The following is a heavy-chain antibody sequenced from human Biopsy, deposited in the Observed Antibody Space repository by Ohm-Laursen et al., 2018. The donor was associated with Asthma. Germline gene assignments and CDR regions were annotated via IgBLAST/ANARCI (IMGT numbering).Heavy chain of an antibody. CDR1: GYSLTDLS. D-gene: IGHD4-17*01. CDR2: HDHEEGGT. Sequence: SVKVSCKISGYSLTDLSMHWVRQAPGQGLEWMGGHDHEEGGTVHARRFQGRVTMTEDTSTDTAYMELSSLSSDDPAVYYCASDFPKDYVRYNFQFWGQGTLVTVSS. V-gene: IGHV1-24*01. CDR3: ASDFPKDYVRYNFQF. J-gene: IGHJ4*02.